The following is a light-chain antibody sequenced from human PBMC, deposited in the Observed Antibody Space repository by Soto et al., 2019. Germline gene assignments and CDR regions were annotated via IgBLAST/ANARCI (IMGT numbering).Light chain of an antibody. CDR2: GAS. CDR3: QQYNTWPRS. CDR1: QSVSSN. V-gene: IGKV3-15*01. J-gene: IGKJ4*01. Sequence: EVVMTQSPATRSVSPGERATLSCRASQSVSSNLAWYQQKPGQAPRLLIYGASTRATGIPARFSGSGSGTEFTLTIGSLQSEDFAVYSCQQYNTWPRSFGGGTKVDI.